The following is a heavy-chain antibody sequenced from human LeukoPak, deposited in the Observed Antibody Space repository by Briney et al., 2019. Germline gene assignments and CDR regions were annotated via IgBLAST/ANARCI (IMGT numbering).Heavy chain of an antibody. J-gene: IGHJ6*02. Sequence: PSETLSLTCTVSGGSISSYYWSWIRQPPGKGLEWIGYIYYSGSTNYNPSLKSRATISVDTSKNQFSLKLGSVTAADTAVYYCARHRPDYGDYSPYYYYGMDVWGQGTTVTVSS. D-gene: IGHD4-17*01. CDR1: GGSISSYY. CDR2: IYYSGST. CDR3: ARHRPDYGDYSPYYYYGMDV. V-gene: IGHV4-59*08.